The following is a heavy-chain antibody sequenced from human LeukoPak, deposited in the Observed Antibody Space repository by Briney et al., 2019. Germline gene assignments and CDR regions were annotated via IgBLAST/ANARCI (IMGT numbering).Heavy chain of an antibody. Sequence: EAGRSQRLSCAASGFTFSSYGMHWVRQAPGKGLEWVAVISYDGSNKYYADSVKGRFTISRDNSKNTLYLQMNSLRAEDTAVYYCAKDHCSSTSCYIFDYWGQGTLVTVSS. J-gene: IGHJ4*02. D-gene: IGHD2-2*01. CDR2: ISYDGSNK. CDR3: AKDHCSSTSCYIFDY. V-gene: IGHV3-30*18. CDR1: GFTFSSYG.